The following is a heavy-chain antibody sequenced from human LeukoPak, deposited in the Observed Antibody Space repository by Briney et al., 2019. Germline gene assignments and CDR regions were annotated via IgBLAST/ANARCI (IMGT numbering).Heavy chain of an antibody. D-gene: IGHD1-14*01. V-gene: IGHV3-74*01. J-gene: IGHJ4*02. CDR1: GFTFSSYW. CDR2: INSDGSTT. Sequence: GGSLRLSCAASGFTFSSYWMHWVRQAPGKGLVCVSRINSDGSTTNYADSVRGRFTISRDNAKNTLYLQMNSLRAEDTAVYYCARDGGMVDYWGQGTLVTVSS. CDR3: ARDGGMVDY.